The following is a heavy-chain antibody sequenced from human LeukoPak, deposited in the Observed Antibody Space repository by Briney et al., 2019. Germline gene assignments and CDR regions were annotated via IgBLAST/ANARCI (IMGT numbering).Heavy chain of an antibody. CDR2: INPNSGGT. J-gene: IGHJ3*02. CDR3: ASSSLGDDAFDI. D-gene: IGHD3-16*01. V-gene: IGHV1-2*02. CDR1: GYTFTVYY. Sequence: AASVKVSCKASGYTFTVYYMHWVRQAPGQGREWMGWINPNSGGTNYAQKFQGRVTMTRDTSISTAYMELSRLRSDDTAVYYCASSSLGDDAFDIWGQGTMVTVSS.